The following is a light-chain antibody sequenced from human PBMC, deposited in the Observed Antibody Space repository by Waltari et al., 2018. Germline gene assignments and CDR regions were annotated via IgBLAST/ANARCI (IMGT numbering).Light chain of an antibody. CDR2: WAS. V-gene: IGKV4-1*01. CDR3: QQYDSTPPT. J-gene: IGKJ1*01. Sequence: DIVMTQSPDSLAVSLDERATINCKSSQSVLYSSNNKNYLAWYQQKPGQPPKLLIYWASTRESGVPDRFSGSGSGTDFTLNISSLQAEDVAVYYCQQYDSTPPTFGQGTKVEIK. CDR1: QSVLYSSNNKNY.